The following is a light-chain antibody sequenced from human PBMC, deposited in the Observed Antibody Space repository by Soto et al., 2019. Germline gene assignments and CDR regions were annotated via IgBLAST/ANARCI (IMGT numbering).Light chain of an antibody. V-gene: IGKV1-6*01. CDR3: LQDYTYPRT. CDR2: ASS. CDR1: QGIRND. J-gene: IGKJ1*01. Sequence: AIQMTQSPSSLSASVGDRVNITCRASQGIRNDLAWYQQRPGAAPKLLIFASSSLQTGVPWRFRGSGSGTDFTLTITSLLPDDFATYYCLQDYTYPRTFGQGTKVEI.